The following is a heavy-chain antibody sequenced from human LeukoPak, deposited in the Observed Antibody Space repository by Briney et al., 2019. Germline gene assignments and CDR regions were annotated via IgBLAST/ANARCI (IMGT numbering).Heavy chain of an antibody. V-gene: IGHV3-23*01. CDR3: VSLARIVDDY. J-gene: IGHJ4*02. Sequence: PGGSLRLSCAASGFTFSSYAMSWVRQAPGKGLEWVSSISGSGGSTFYADSAKGRFTISRDSSKNTLYLQMNSLRAEDTAVYYCVSLARIVDDYWGQGTLVTVSS. CDR2: ISGSGGST. D-gene: IGHD2-21*01. CDR1: GFTFSSYA.